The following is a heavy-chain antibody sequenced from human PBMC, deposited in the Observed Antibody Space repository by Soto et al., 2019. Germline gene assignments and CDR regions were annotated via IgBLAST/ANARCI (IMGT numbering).Heavy chain of an antibody. V-gene: IGHV4-31*03. CDR3: ARWYYYDSSGYPSFDYGMDV. D-gene: IGHD3-22*01. Sequence: SETLSLTCPVSGGSISSGGYYWSWIRQHPGKGLEWIGYIYYSGSTYYNPSLKSRVTISVDTSKNQFSLKLSSVTAADTAVYYCARWYYYDSSGYPSFDYGMDVWGQGTTVTV. CDR1: GGSISSGGYY. CDR2: IYYSGST. J-gene: IGHJ6*02.